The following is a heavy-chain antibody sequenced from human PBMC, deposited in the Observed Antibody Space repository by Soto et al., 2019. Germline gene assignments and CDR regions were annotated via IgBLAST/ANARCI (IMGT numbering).Heavy chain of an antibody. D-gene: IGHD5-12*01. V-gene: IGHV6-1*01. CDR3: ARAPGIPDIVATRFSVPFDY. CDR2: TYYRSKWYN. CDR1: GDSVSSNSAA. J-gene: IGHJ4*02. Sequence: PSQTLSLTCAISGDSVSSNSAAWNWIRQSPSRGLEWLGRTYYRSKWYNDYAVSVKSRITINPDTSKNQFSLQLNSVTPEDTAVYYCARAPGIPDIVATRFSVPFDYWGQGTLVTVSS.